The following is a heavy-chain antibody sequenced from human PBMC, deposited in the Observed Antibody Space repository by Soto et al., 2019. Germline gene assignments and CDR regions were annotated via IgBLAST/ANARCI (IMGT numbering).Heavy chain of an antibody. J-gene: IGHJ3*02. CDR1: GFTFSSYS. CDR2: ISSSGSTI. D-gene: IGHD6-13*01. V-gene: IGHV3-48*04. CDR3: ARVHGIADAFDI. Sequence: GGSLRLSCAASGFTFSSYSMNWVRQAPGKGLEWVSYISSSGSTIYYADSVKGRFTISRDNAKNSLYLQMNSLRAEDTAVYYCARVHGIADAFDIWGQGTMVTVPS.